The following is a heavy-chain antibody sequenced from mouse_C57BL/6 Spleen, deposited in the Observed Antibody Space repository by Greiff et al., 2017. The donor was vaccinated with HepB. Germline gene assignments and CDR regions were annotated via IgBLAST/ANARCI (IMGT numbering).Heavy chain of an antibody. CDR2: IDPSDSYT. V-gene: IGHV1-50*01. J-gene: IGHJ4*01. Sequence: VQLQQPGAELVKPGASVKLSCKASGYTFTSYWMQWVKQRPGQGLEWIGEIDPSDSYTNYNQKFKGKATLTVDTSSSTAYMQLSSLTSEDSAVYYCASGAYYKDAMDYWGQGTSVTVSS. D-gene: IGHD2-12*01. CDR1: GYTFTSYW. CDR3: ASGAYYKDAMDY.